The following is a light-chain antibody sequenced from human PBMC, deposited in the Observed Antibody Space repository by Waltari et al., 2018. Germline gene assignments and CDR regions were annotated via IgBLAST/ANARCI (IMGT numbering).Light chain of an antibody. Sequence: QSVLTQPPSASGTPGPRVTISCSGSSSTLGSNYVYWYQHLPGTAPKLLIYRNDQRPSGVPDRFSGSKSGTSASLAISELRSEDEADYYCVAWDDSLSATVFGGGTKLTVL. J-gene: IGLJ3*02. CDR3: VAWDDSLSATV. V-gene: IGLV1-47*01. CDR1: SSTLGSNY. CDR2: RND.